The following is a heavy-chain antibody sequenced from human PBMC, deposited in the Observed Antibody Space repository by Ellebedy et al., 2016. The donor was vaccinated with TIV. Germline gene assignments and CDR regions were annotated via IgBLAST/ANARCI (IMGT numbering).Heavy chain of an antibody. CDR2: MNGDGSSV. Sequence: GESLKISCAASGFTFSSYWMYWVRQAPGKGLEWVSRMNGDGSSVTYADSVMGRFTISRDNSKNTLYLQMNRLRAEDTALYYCMRDMSWSQYWGQGTLVTVSS. J-gene: IGHJ1*01. CDR1: GFTFSSYW. D-gene: IGHD6-13*01. CDR3: MRDMSWSQY. V-gene: IGHV3-74*01.